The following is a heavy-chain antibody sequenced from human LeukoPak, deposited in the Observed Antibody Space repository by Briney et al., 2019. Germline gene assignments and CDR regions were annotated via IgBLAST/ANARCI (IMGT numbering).Heavy chain of an antibody. Sequence: GASVKVSCKASGYTFTSYAMHWVRQAPGQRLEWMGWMNPNSGGTNYAQKFQGRVTMTRDTSISTAYMELSRLGSDDTAVYYCARTKLPGIAAVPADYWGQGTLVTVSS. CDR1: GYTFTSYA. J-gene: IGHJ4*02. CDR3: ARTKLPGIAAVPADY. CDR2: MNPNSGGT. V-gene: IGHV1-2*02. D-gene: IGHD6-13*01.